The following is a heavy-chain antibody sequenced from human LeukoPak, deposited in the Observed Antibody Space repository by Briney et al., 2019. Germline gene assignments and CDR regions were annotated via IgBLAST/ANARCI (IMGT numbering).Heavy chain of an antibody. CDR1: GYTFTSYY. CDR2: INRSGGST. J-gene: IGHJ6*03. Sequence: GGSLKLSCTASGYTFTSYYMSWVRQAPGQGLEWVSNINRSGGSTYYAESVKGRVTMSRDTSKSTVYLQMNSLRAEDTAVYYCARKAGREDYYNYLDVWGKGTTVTVSS. CDR3: ARKAGREDYYNYLDV. V-gene: IGHV3-11*01.